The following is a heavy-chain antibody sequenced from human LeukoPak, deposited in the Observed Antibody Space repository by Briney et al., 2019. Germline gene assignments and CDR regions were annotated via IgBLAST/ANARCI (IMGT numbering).Heavy chain of an antibody. D-gene: IGHD1-20*01. V-gene: IGHV3-11*01. CDR2: ITNSGSTI. Sequence: GGSLRLSCVASGFTFSDYYMSWVRQAPGKGLEWVSYITNSGSTIYYADSVKGRFTVSRDNAKNSLYLQMNSLRAEDTAVYYCATGEYNWNGVDYWGQGTLVTVSS. CDR1: GFTFSDYY. CDR3: ATGEYNWNGVDY. J-gene: IGHJ4*02.